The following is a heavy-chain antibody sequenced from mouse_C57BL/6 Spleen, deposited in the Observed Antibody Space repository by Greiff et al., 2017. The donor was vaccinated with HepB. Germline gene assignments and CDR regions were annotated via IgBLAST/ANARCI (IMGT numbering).Heavy chain of an antibody. CDR2: IHPNSGST. Sequence: VQLQESGAELVKPGASVKLSCKASGYTFTSYWMHWVKLRPGQGLEWIGMIHPNSGSTNYNEKFKSKATLTVDKSSSTAYMQLSSLTSEDSAVYYCARSYYYGFYAMDYWGQGTSVTVSS. J-gene: IGHJ4*01. CDR3: ARSYYYGFYAMDY. D-gene: IGHD1-1*01. CDR1: GYTFTSYW. V-gene: IGHV1-64*01.